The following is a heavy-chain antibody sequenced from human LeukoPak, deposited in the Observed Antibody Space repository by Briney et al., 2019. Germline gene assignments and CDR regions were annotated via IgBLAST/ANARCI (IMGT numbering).Heavy chain of an antibody. CDR3: ARVVHYGDYVHYFDY. CDR2: INPSGGST. Sequence: ASVKVSCKASGYTFTGYYMHWVRQAPGQGLEWMGIINPSGGSTSYAQKFQGRVTMTRDMSTSTVYMELSSLRSEDTAVYYCARVVHYGDYVHYFDYWGQGTLVTVSS. J-gene: IGHJ4*02. CDR1: GYTFTGYY. V-gene: IGHV1-46*01. D-gene: IGHD4-17*01.